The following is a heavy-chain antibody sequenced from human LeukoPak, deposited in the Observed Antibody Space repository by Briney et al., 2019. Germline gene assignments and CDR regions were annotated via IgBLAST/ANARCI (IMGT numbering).Heavy chain of an antibody. D-gene: IGHD3-22*01. CDR2: ISWNSGSI. Sequence: GGSLRLSCAASGFTFDDYAMHWVRQAPGKGLEWVSGISWNSGSIGYADSVKGRFTISRDNAKNSLYLQMNSLRAEDTALYYCAKVRTYYYDSSGHFDYWGQGTLVTVSS. CDR3: AKVRTYYYDSSGHFDY. CDR1: GFTFDDYA. J-gene: IGHJ4*02. V-gene: IGHV3-9*01.